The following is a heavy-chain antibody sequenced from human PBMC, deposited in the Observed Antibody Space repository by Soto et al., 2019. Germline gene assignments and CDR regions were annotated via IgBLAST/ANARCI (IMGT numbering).Heavy chain of an antibody. CDR3: AKDVSSYGFQEMFYYYYGMDV. D-gene: IGHD5-18*01. V-gene: IGHV3-53*04. CDR2: IYSGGST. J-gene: IGHJ6*02. CDR1: GFTVSSNY. Sequence: PGGSLRLSCAASGFTVSSNYMSWVRQAPGKGLEWVSVIYSGGSTYYADSVKGRFTISRHNSKNTLYLQMNSLRAEDTAVYYCAKDVSSYGFQEMFYYYYGMDVWGQGTTVTVSS.